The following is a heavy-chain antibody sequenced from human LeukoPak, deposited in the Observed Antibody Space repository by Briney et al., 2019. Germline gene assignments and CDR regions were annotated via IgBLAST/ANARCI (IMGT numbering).Heavy chain of an antibody. V-gene: IGHV4-31*03. J-gene: IGHJ4*02. CDR1: GGSISSGVYY. Sequence: SETLSLTCTVSGGSISSGVYYWSWLRHHPGKGLEWIGYIYYSGNTYYNPSLKSRVTISVDTSKHQFTLKLSSVTDADRAGYCCATRGDGITWHSQNWGQGTLVTVSS. D-gene: IGHD3-16*01. CDR3: ATRGDGITWHSQN. CDR2: IYYSGNT.